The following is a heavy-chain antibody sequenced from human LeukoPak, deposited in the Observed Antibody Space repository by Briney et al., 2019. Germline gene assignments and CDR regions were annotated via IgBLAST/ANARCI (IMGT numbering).Heavy chain of an antibody. J-gene: IGHJ4*02. D-gene: IGHD6-13*01. Sequence: SQTLSLTCTVSGGSISSGDYYWSWIRQPPGKGLEWIGYIYYSGSTYYNPSLESRVTISVDTSKNQFSLKLSSVTAADTAVYYCARAAFSYSSSWGFDYWGQGTLVTVSS. CDR2: IYYSGST. V-gene: IGHV4-30-4*01. CDR1: GGSISSGDYY. CDR3: ARAAFSYSSSWGFDY.